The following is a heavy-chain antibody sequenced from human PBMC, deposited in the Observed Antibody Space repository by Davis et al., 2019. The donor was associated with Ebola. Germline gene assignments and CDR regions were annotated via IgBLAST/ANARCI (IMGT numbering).Heavy chain of an antibody. CDR2: INSDGSST. D-gene: IGHD3-22*01. Sequence: GESLKISCAASGFTFSSYAMSWVRQAPGKGLVWVSRINSDGSSTSYADSVKGRFTISRDNAKNTLYLQMNSLKTEDTAVYYCTAGGSSSGYLWGQGTLVTVSS. CDR1: GFTFSSYA. J-gene: IGHJ5*02. V-gene: IGHV3-74*01. CDR3: TAGGSSSGYL.